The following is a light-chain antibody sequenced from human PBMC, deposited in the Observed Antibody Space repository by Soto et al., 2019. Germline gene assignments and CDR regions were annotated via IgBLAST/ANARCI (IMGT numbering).Light chain of an antibody. Sequence: DIVMTQSPDSLAVSLGERATINCKSSQSVLYNSDNKNYLARYQQKPGQPPKLLISWTATRDSAIPDRFRGSRSGADFTLTIRSQQAEDVVVYYYQKYYTTLTFGGGTKVEIK. CDR3: QKYYTTLT. V-gene: IGKV4-1*01. J-gene: IGKJ4*02. CDR2: WTA. CDR1: QSVLYNSDNKNY.